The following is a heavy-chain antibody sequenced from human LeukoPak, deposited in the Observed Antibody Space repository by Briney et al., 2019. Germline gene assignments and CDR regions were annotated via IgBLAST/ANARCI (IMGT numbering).Heavy chain of an antibody. CDR1: GYTFTGYY. D-gene: IGHD3-22*01. CDR2: INPNSGGT. Sequence: GASVKVSCKASGYTFTGYYMHWVRQAPGQGLEWMGRINPNSGGTNYAQKFQGRVTMTRDTSISTAYQELSRLRSDDTAVYYCARGTYYYDSSGYFDYWGQGTLVTVSS. V-gene: IGHV1-2*06. J-gene: IGHJ4*02. CDR3: ARGTYYYDSSGYFDY.